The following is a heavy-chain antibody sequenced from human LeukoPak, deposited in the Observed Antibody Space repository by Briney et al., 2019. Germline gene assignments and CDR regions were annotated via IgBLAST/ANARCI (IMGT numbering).Heavy chain of an antibody. V-gene: IGHV3-7*03. CDR1: GFTISDHW. J-gene: IGHJ3*02. CDR3: ARDPSWLDAFDI. Sequence: GVLRLSCAASGFTISDHWMSWVRQAPEKGLEWVANIKQDGSEKYYVDSVKGRFTISRDNSKNTLYLQMNSLRAEDTAVYYCARDPSWLDAFDIWGQGTMVTVSS. CDR2: IKQDGSEK. D-gene: IGHD5-24*01.